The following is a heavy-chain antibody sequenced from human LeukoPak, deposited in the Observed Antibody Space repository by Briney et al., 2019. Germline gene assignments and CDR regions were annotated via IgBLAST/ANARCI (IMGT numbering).Heavy chain of an antibody. CDR3: ARGSYGYYAY. CDR1: GGSISSGGYY. D-gene: IGHD5-18*01. V-gene: IGHV4-31*03. J-gene: IGHJ4*02. CDR2: IYYSGST. Sequence: PSETLSLTCTVSGGSISSGGYYWSWIRQHPGKGLEWIGYIYYSGSTYYNPSLKSRATISVDTSKNQFSLKLSSVTAADTAVYYCARGSYGYYAYWGQGTLVTVSS.